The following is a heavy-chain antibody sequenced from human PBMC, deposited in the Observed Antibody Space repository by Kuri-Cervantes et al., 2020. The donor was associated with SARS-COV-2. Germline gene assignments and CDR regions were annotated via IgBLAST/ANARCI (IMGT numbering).Heavy chain of an antibody. J-gene: IGHJ4*02. CDR2: ISRSSSI. V-gene: IGHV3-69-1*01. D-gene: IGHD5-24*01. CDR3: ARDLFFFGDGFNGFDY. CDR1: GFTFSDYY. Sequence: LSLTCAASGFTFSDYYMKWVRQAPGKGLEWISSISRSSSIYYADSVKGRFTISRDNSKNTLYLQMNSLRADDTALYYCARDLFFFGDGFNGFDYWGQGTLVTVSS.